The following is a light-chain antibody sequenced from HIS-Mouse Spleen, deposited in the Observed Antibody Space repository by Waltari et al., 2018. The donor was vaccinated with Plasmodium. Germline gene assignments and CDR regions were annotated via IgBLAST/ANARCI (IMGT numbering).Light chain of an antibody. CDR3: QQYGSSPRT. Sequence: EIVLTQSPGTLSLSPGERATLSCRASQSVSSSYLAWYQQKPGHAPRLLIYGASSRATGLPDRFSGSGSGTDFTLTISRLEPEDFAVYYCQQYGSSPRTFGQGTKVEIK. CDR1: QSVSSSY. CDR2: GAS. V-gene: IGKV3-20*01. J-gene: IGKJ1*01.